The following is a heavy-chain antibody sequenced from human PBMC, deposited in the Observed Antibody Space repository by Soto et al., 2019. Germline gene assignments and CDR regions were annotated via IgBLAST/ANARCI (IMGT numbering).Heavy chain of an antibody. Sequence: GGSLRLSCAACGFTFSSYSMNWVRQAPGKGLEWVSYISSSSSTIYYADSVKGRFTISRDNAKNSLYLQMNSLRDEDTAVYYCARALLVVVVAASSMDVWGQGTTVTVSS. V-gene: IGHV3-48*02. CDR1: GFTFSSYS. CDR2: ISSSSSTI. D-gene: IGHD2-15*01. J-gene: IGHJ6*02. CDR3: ARALLVVVVAASSMDV.